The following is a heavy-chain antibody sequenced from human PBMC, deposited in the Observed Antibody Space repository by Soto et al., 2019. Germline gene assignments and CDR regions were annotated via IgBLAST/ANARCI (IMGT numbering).Heavy chain of an antibody. D-gene: IGHD5-12*01. J-gene: IGHJ4*02. Sequence: ASVKVSCKASGYTFTSYYMHWVRQAPGQGLEWMGIINPSGGSTSYAQKFQGRVTMTRDASTSTVYMELSSLRSEDTAVYYCARDSRGGYDRESQYYFDYWGQGTLVTVSS. CDR1: GYTFTSYY. CDR3: ARDSRGGYDRESQYYFDY. CDR2: INPSGGST. V-gene: IGHV1-46*01.